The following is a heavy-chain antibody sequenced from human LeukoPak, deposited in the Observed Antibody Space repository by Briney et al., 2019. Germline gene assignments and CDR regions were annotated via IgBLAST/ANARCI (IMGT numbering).Heavy chain of an antibody. D-gene: IGHD6-13*01. CDR2: ISSSSSYI. CDR1: GFTFSSYS. V-gene: IGHV3-21*01. J-gene: IGHJ4*02. CDR3: ARNLNIAAAGTNGY. Sequence: PGGSLRLSCAASGFTFSSYSMNWVRQAPGKGLEWVSSISSSSSYIYYADSVKGRFTISRDNAKNSLYLQMNSLRAEDTAVYYCARNLNIAAAGTNGYWGQGTLVTVSS.